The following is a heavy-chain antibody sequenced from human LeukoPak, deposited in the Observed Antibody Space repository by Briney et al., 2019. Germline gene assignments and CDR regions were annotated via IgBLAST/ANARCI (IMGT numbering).Heavy chain of an antibody. CDR3: ARELWFGELTGIYYFYYMDV. CDR2: MNPNSGNT. CDR1: GYTFTSYD. D-gene: IGHD3-10*01. V-gene: IGHV1-8*01. J-gene: IGHJ6*03. Sequence: GASVKVSCKASGYTFTSYDINWVRQATGQGLEWMGWMNPNSGNTGYAQKFQGRVTMTRNTSISTAYMELSSLRSEDTAVYYCARELWFGELTGIYYFYYMDVWGKGTTVTI.